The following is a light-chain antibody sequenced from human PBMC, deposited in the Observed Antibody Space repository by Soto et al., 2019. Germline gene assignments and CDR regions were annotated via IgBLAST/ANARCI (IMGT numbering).Light chain of an antibody. J-gene: IGKJ3*01. CDR3: HQYNSWPRGT. Sequence: DIQMTQSPSSLSASVGDRVTITCQASQDITNSLNWYQQKPGKAPKLLIYDASNLETGVPSRLIGSGSGTDFTFTISSLQSEDSAVYYCHQYNSWPRGTFGPGTKVEIK. CDR1: QDITNS. CDR2: DAS. V-gene: IGKV1-33*01.